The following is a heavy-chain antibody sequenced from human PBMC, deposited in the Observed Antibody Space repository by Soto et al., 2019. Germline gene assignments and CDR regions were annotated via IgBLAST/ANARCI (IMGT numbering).Heavy chain of an antibody. CDR2: IFWDDDK. J-gene: IGHJ4*02. CDR3: ASSSGYRIFDC. V-gene: IGHV2-5*02. Sequence: QITLKESGPTLVKPTQTLTLTCTFSGFSLTTSGVGVGWIRQPPGKALEWLALIFWDDDKRYSPSLKSRLTITQDTSKNQVVLTMTNMDSVDTATYYCASSSGYRIFDCWGQGTLVTVSS. D-gene: IGHD3-22*01. CDR1: GFSLTTSGVG.